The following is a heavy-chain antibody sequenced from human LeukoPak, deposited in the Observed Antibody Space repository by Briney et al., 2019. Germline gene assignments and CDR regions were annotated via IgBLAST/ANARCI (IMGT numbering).Heavy chain of an antibody. CDR2: VNIDGTIT. J-gene: IGHJ4*02. D-gene: IGHD3-3*01. CDR3: PRMNNGTSYYDF. CDR1: GFTFSTYW. Sequence: GGSLRLSCAASGFTFSTYWMHWVRQTPGKGLVWISRVNIDGTITTYADSVKGRFTISRDNAKNTLLLQMNSLRVEDTAVYYCPRMNNGTSYYDFWGQGTLVTVSS. V-gene: IGHV3-74*03.